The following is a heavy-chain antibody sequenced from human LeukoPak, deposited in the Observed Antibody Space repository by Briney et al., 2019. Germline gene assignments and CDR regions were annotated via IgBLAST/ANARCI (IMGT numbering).Heavy chain of an antibody. CDR2: IYYSGTT. J-gene: IGHJ4*02. D-gene: IGHD2-2*01. Sequence: SETLSLTCTVSGGSISSSSNYWGWIRQPPGKGLEWIGSIYYSGTTNYNPSLKSRVTISVDTSKNQFSLKLSSVTAADTAVYYCAHGAMYQLDYWGQGTLVTVSS. CDR3: AHGAMYQLDY. CDR1: GGSISSSSNY. V-gene: IGHV4-39*07.